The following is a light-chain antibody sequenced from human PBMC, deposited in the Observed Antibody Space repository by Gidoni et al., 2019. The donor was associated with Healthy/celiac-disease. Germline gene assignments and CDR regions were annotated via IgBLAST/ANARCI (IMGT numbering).Light chain of an antibody. CDR3: SSYTSISTLV. J-gene: IGLJ1*01. V-gene: IGLV2-14*01. Sequence: QSALTQPASVSGSTGQSITISCTGTSSDVGCYNYVSWYQQHPGKAPKLIIYDVSNRPSVVSNRFSGSNSGNTASLTISGLQAEDEAVYYCSSYTSISTLVFGTGTKVTVL. CDR1: SSDVGCYNY. CDR2: DVS.